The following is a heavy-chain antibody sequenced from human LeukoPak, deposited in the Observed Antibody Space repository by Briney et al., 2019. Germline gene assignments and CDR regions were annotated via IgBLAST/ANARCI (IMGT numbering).Heavy chain of an antibody. J-gene: IGHJ4*02. V-gene: IGHV1-24*01. CDR2: FDPEDGEV. D-gene: IGHD3-22*01. CDR1: GYSLTEVS. CDR3: ATDHDSSGYYIFDQ. Sequence: ASVKVPCKVSGYSLTEVSMNWVRQTPGKGFEWMGTFDPEDGEVIYAQKFQGRVTMNEDTALDTAYIELTNLRSEDTAMYYCATDHDSSGYYIFDQWGPGTLVTVSS.